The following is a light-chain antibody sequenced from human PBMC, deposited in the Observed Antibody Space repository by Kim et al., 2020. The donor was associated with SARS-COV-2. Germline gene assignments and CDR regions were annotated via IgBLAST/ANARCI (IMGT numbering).Light chain of an antibody. V-gene: IGKV3-20*01. CDR2: AAS. CDR3: QQYAGSPAT. J-gene: IGKJ1*01. Sequence: SPGERATLSCRASQSVTSSYLGWYQQKPGQAPRLLIYAASSRATGIPDRFSGSGSGTDFTLTINRLEPEDFAVYYCQQYAGSPATFGQGTKVDIK. CDR1: QSVTSSY.